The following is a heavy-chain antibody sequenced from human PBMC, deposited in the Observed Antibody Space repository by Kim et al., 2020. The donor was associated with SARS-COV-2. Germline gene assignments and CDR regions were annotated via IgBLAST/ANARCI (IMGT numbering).Heavy chain of an antibody. V-gene: IGHV3-21*01. CDR3: AKAVTTYVDY. J-gene: IGHJ4*02. Sequence: YIYYANSVKSRFTISRDNAKNSLYLQMNRQRGEDTAVYYCAKAVTTYVDYWGQGTLVTVSS. D-gene: IGHD4-17*01. CDR2: YI.